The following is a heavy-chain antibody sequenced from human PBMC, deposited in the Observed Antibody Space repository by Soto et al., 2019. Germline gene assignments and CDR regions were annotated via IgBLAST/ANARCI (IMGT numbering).Heavy chain of an antibody. J-gene: IGHJ4*02. CDR1: GFTFSSYG. V-gene: IGHV3-33*01. CDR2: IWYDGSNK. D-gene: IGHD6-13*01. Sequence: PGGSLRLSCAASGFTFSSYGMHWVRQAPGKGLEWVAVIWYDGSNKYYADSVKGRFTISRDNSKNTLYLQTNSLRAEDTAVYYCARDLDSSSWYGYYFDYWGQGTLVTVSS. CDR3: ARDLDSSSWYGYYFDY.